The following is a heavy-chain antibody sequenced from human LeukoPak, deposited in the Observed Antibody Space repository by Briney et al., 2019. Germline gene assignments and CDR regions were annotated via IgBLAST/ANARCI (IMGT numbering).Heavy chain of an antibody. D-gene: IGHD6-6*01. Sequence: ASVKVSCKASGYTFTGYYMHWVRQAPGQGLEWMGWINPNSGGTNYAQKLQGRVTMTTDTSTSTAYMELRSLRSDDTAVYYCAREGSSSGRYYFDYWGQGTLVTVSS. CDR2: INPNSGGT. J-gene: IGHJ4*02. CDR1: GYTFTGYY. V-gene: IGHV1-2*02. CDR3: AREGSSSGRYYFDY.